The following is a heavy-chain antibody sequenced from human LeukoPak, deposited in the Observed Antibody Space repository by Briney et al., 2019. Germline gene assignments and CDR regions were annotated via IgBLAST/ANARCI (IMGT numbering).Heavy chain of an antibody. J-gene: IGHJ6*03. CDR3: ALLGYYYGSGSPFNSRESYYMDV. Sequence: GGSLRLSCAASGFTFSSYAMHWVRQAPGKGLEWVSGISWNSGSIGYADSVKGRFTISRDNAKNSLYLQMNSLRTEDTALYYCALLGYYYGSGSPFNSRESYYMDVWGKGTTVTISS. V-gene: IGHV3-9*01. D-gene: IGHD3-10*01. CDR1: GFTFSSYA. CDR2: ISWNSGSI.